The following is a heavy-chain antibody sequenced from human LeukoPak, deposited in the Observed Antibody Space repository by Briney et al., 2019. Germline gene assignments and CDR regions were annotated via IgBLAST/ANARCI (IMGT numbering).Heavy chain of an antibody. D-gene: IGHD4-11*01. V-gene: IGHV4-38-2*01. J-gene: IGHJ5*02. Sequence: SETLSLTCGVSDYSISSGYFWGWIRQPPGKGLEWIGSIYHGRNTYYNPSLKSRVTISVDTSKNQSSLKLSSVTAADMAVYYCARMGDYSNYVKGFDPWGQGTLVTVSS. CDR2: IYHGRNT. CDR3: ARMGDYSNYVKGFDP. CDR1: DYSISSGYF.